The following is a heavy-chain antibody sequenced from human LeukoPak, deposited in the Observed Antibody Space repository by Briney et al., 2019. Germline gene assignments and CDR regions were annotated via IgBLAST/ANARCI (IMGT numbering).Heavy chain of an antibody. CDR2: IYSGGST. V-gene: IGHV3-23*03. Sequence: PGGSLRLSCAASGFTFSNYVMIWVRQAPGKGLEWVSVIYSGGSTYYADSVKGRFTISRDNSKNTLYLQMNSLRAEDTAVYYCAKRRPGSGSYSDYFDYWGQGTLVTVSS. CDR1: GFTFSNYV. CDR3: AKRRPGSGSYSDYFDY. J-gene: IGHJ4*02. D-gene: IGHD3-10*01.